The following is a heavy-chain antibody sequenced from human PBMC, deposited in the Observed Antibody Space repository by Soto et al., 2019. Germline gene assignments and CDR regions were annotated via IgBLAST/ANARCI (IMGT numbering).Heavy chain of an antibody. CDR2: TSSSSSYI. D-gene: IGHD3-9*01. CDR3: ARDHVTTGSLVDY. V-gene: IGHV3-21*01. Sequence: GGSLRLSCAASGFTFSTYSMNWVRQAPGKGLEWVSSTSSSSSYIYYADSVKGRFTISRDNAKNSLYLQMNSLRAEDTAVYYCARDHVTTGSLVDYWAQGTLVTVSS. CDR1: GFTFSTYS. J-gene: IGHJ4*02.